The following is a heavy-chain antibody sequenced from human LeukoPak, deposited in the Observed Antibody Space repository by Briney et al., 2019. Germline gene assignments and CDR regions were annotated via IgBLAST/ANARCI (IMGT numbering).Heavy chain of an antibody. J-gene: IGHJ4*02. CDR3: AKDPEWELTSFDY. CDR1: GFTFSSHA. D-gene: IGHD1-26*01. Sequence: PGGSLRLSCEVSGFTFSSHAMGWVRQAPGEGLEWVSVISGGGGSTYYADSLKGRFTISRDNSKNTLYLQMNSLRAEDTAVYYCAKDPEWELTSFDYWGQGTLVTVSS. V-gene: IGHV3-23*01. CDR2: ISGGGGST.